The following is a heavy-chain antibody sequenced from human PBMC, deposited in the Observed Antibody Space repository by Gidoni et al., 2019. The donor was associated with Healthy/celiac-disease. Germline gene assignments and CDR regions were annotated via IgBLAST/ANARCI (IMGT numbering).Heavy chain of an antibody. CDR1: GGSISSYY. CDR3: AREQQQLALNWFDP. Sequence: QVHLQESVPGLVKPSETLSLTFTVSGGSISSYYWSWIRQPPGKGLEWIGYIYYSGSTNYNPSLKSRVTISVDTSKNQFSLKLSSVTAADTAVYYCAREQQQLALNWFDPWGQGTLVTVSS. J-gene: IGHJ5*02. V-gene: IGHV4-59*01. CDR2: IYYSGST. D-gene: IGHD6-13*01.